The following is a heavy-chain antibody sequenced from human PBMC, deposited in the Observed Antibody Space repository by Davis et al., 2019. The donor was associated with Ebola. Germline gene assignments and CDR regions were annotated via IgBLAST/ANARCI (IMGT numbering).Heavy chain of an antibody. CDR1: GFTFSSYS. D-gene: IGHD2-15*01. Sequence: GESLKISCAASGFTFSSYSMNWVRQAPGKGLEWVSSISSSSSYIYYADSVKGRFTISRDNSKNTLYLQMNSLRAEDTAVYYCAKDGWFYWGQGTLVTVSS. CDR2: ISSSSSYI. J-gene: IGHJ4*02. V-gene: IGHV3-21*01. CDR3: AKDGWFY.